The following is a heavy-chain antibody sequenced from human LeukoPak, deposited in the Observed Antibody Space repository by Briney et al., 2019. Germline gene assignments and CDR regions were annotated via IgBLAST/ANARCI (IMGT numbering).Heavy chain of an antibody. CDR2: MNPNSGNT. Sequence: ASVKVSCKASGYTFSNYDINWVRQATGQGLEWMGWMNPNSGNTGNAQKFQGRITVTRDTSISTAYMERSGLRSEDTHVYYCARYKGGCVGASYKYYFDYWGQGTLVTVSS. J-gene: IGHJ4*02. V-gene: IGHV1-8*01. CDR3: ARYKGGCVGASYKYYFDY. CDR1: GYTFSNYD. D-gene: IGHD1-26*01.